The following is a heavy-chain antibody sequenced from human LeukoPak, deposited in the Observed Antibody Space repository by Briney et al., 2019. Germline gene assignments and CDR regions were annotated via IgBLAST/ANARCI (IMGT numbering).Heavy chain of an antibody. Sequence: GGSLRLSCAASGFTFSSYEMNWVRQAPGKGLEWVSYISSSGSTIYYADSVKGRLTISRDNAKNSLYLQMNSLRAEDTAVYYCAREPPISGSYANYYYYYGMDVWGQGTTVTVSS. V-gene: IGHV3-48*03. CDR2: ISSSGSTI. CDR1: GFTFSSYE. D-gene: IGHD1-26*01. J-gene: IGHJ6*02. CDR3: AREPPISGSYANYYYYYGMDV.